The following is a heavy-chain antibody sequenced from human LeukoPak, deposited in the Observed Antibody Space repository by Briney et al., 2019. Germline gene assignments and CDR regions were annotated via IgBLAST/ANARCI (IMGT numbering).Heavy chain of an antibody. J-gene: IGHJ6*03. CDR1: GFTFSSYA. CDR2: ISYDGSNK. Sequence: GGSLRLSCAASGFTFSSYAMHWVRQAPGKGLEWVAVISYDGSNKYYADSAKGRFTISRDNSKNTLYLQMNSLRAEDTALYYCAKSGNYYYYMDVWGKGTTVTVSS. V-gene: IGHV3-30*04. CDR3: AKSGNYYYYMDV. D-gene: IGHD3-10*01.